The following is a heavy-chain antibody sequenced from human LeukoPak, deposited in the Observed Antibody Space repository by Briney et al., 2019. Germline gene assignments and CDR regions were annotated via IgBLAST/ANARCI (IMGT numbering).Heavy chain of an antibody. J-gene: IGHJ4*02. CDR1: GGTFSSYT. V-gene: IGHV1-69*02. Sequence: SVKVSCTASGGTFSSYTISWVRQAPGQGLEWMGRIIPILGVANYAQKFQGRVTISADKSTSTGYMELSSLRSEDTAVYYCASKGDTYCGGDCYSNWGQGTLVTVSS. CDR3: ASKGDTYCGGDCYSN. CDR2: IIPILGVA. D-gene: IGHD2-21*01.